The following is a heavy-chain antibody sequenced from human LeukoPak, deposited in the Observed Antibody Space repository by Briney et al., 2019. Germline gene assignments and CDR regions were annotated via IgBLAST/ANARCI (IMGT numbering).Heavy chain of an antibody. CDR1: GGSISSSSYY. Sequence: SETLSLTCTVFGGSISSSSYYWGWIRQPPGKGLEWIGSIYYSGSTYYNPSLKSRVTISVDTSKNQFSLKLSSVTAADTAVYYCARSTNIVATTWYYFDYWGQGTLVTVSS. CDR2: IYYSGST. J-gene: IGHJ4*02. V-gene: IGHV4-39*07. CDR3: ARSTNIVATTWYYFDY. D-gene: IGHD5-12*01.